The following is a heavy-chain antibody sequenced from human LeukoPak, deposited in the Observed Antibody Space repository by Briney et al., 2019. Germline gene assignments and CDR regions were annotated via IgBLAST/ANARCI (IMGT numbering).Heavy chain of an antibody. V-gene: IGHV3-23*01. CDR1: GGTFSSYA. J-gene: IGHJ4*02. D-gene: IGHD2-8*02. Sequence: SCKASGGTFSSYAISWVRQAPGKGLEWVSAISGSGGSTYYADSVKGRFTISRDNSKNTLYLQMNSLRAEDTAVYYCAKDRVGYWEPVDYWGQGTLVTVSS. CDR2: ISGSGGST. CDR3: AKDRVGYWEPVDY.